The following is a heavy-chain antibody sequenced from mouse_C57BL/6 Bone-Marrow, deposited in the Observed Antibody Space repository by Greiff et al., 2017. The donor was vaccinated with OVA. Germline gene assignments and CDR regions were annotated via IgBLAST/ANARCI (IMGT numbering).Heavy chain of an antibody. J-gene: IGHJ2*01. D-gene: IGHD3-2*02. CDR1: GYTFTSYW. Sequence: VQLQHPGAELVKPGASVKLSCKASGYTFTSYWMQWVKQRPGQGLEWIGEIDPSDSYTNYNQKFKGKATLTVDTSSSTAYMQLSSLTSEDSAVYYCARSPAQAKERSRLYYFDYWGQGTTLTVSS. V-gene: IGHV1-50*01. CDR2: IDPSDSYT. CDR3: ARSPAQAKERSRLYYFDY.